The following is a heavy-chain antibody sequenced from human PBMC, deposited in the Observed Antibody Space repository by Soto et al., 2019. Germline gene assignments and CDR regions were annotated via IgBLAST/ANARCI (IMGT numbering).Heavy chain of an antibody. J-gene: IGHJ6*02. D-gene: IGHD3-3*01. Sequence: TSVKVSCKASGGTFSSYAISWVRQAPGQGLEWMGGIIPIFGTANYAQKFQGRVTITADESTSTAYMELSSLRSEDTAVYYCARVLRFLEWSNYYYGMDVWGQGTTVTVSS. V-gene: IGHV1-69*13. CDR1: GGTFSSYA. CDR3: ARVLRFLEWSNYYYGMDV. CDR2: IIPIFGTA.